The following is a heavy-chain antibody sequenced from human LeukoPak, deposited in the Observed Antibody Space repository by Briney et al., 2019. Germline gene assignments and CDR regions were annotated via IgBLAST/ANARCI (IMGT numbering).Heavy chain of an antibody. D-gene: IGHD6-6*01. CDR3: ARSPYSSSLGTFFDF. CDR2: ISWNSGGI. Sequence: GGSLRLSCAASGFTFDDHAMHWVRQGPGKGLEWVSGISWNSGGIGYADSVKGRFTMSRDNAKNPLYLQMNSLRAEDMALYYCARSPYSSSLGTFFDFWGQGTLVTVSS. V-gene: IGHV3-9*03. CDR1: GFTFDDHA. J-gene: IGHJ4*02.